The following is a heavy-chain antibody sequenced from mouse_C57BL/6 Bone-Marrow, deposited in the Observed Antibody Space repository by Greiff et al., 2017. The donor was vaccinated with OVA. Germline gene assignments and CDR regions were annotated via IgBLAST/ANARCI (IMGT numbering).Heavy chain of an antibody. J-gene: IGHJ3*01. CDR2: IDPENGDT. V-gene: IGHV14-4*01. Sequence: VQLQQSGAELVRPGASVKLSCTASGFNIKDDYMHWVKQRPEQGLEWIGWIDPENGDTEYASKFQGKATITADTSSNTAYLQLSSLTAEDTAVYYCASYESNYPAWFAYWGQGTLVTVSA. D-gene: IGHD2-5*01. CDR1: GFNIKDDY. CDR3: ASYESNYPAWFAY.